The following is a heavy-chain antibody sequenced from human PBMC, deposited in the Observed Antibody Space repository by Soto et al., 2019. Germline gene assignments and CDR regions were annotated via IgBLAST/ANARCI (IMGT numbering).Heavy chain of an antibody. D-gene: IGHD2-15*01. CDR2: INAGNGNT. CDR1: GYTFTSYA. Sequence: ASVKVSCKASGYTFTSYAMHWVRQAPGQRLEWMGWINAGNGNTKYSQKFQGRVTITRDTSASTAYMELSSLRSEDTAVYYCAREPSGVGHPLGYCSGGSCYPNYMDVWGKGTTVTVSS. J-gene: IGHJ6*03. CDR3: AREPSGVGHPLGYCSGGSCYPNYMDV. V-gene: IGHV1-3*01.